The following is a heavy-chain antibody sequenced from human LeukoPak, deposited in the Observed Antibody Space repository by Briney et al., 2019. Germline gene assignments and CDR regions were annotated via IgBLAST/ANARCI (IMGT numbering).Heavy chain of an antibody. CDR1: GFTFNSFSEYI. Sequence: PGGSLRLSCAASGFTFNSFSEYIMNWVRQAPGRGLEWVSAIRGSGGTTYYADSVKGRFTISRDSARDTLYLQMNSLRAEDTAVYYCARGVGSGSRLRAGDYWGQGTLVTVSS. CDR2: IRGSGGTT. V-gene: IGHV3-23*01. CDR3: ARGVGSGSRLRAGDY. J-gene: IGHJ4*02. D-gene: IGHD1-26*01.